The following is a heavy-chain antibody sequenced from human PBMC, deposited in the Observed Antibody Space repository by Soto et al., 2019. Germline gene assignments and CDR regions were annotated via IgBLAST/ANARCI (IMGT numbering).Heavy chain of an antibody. D-gene: IGHD2-15*01. J-gene: IGHJ3*02. CDR1: GYTFTSYG. V-gene: IGHV1-18*01. CDR3: ARAALYCSGGSCYLDAFDI. CDR2: ISAYNGNT. Sequence: QVQLVQSGAEVKKPGASVKVSCKASGYTFTSYGISWVRQAPGQGLEWMGWISAYNGNTNYAQKLQCRVTMTTDTSTSTAYMELRSLRSDDTAVYYCARAALYCSGGSCYLDAFDIWGQGTMVTVSS.